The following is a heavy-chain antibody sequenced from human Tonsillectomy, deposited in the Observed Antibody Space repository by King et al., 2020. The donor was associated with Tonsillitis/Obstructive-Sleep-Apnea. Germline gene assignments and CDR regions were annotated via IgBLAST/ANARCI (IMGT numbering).Heavy chain of an antibody. CDR3: ARDTTEYTLDP. V-gene: IGHV3-33*01. D-gene: IGHD6-6*01. Sequence: VQLVESGGGVVQPGRSLRLSCAASGFTFSSYGMHWVRQAPGKGLEWVAGIWYDGSNKYYAESVKGRFTISRDNSKNTLYLQMNSLRAEDTAVYYCARDTTEYTLDPWGQGTLVTVSS. CDR2: IWYDGSNK. CDR1: GFTFSSYG. J-gene: IGHJ5*02.